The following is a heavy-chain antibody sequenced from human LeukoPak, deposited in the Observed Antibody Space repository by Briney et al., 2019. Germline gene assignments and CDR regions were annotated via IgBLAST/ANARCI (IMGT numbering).Heavy chain of an antibody. CDR1: GSTFSNYA. CDR2: ISGSGVNT. V-gene: IGHV3-23*01. CDR3: AKDLAYSNYDLKYGMDV. D-gene: IGHD4-11*01. Sequence: GGSLRLSCAASGSTFSNYAMSWVRQAPGKGLEWVSGISGSGVNTYYADSVKGRFTISRDNSKDTLYLQMNSLRAEDTAVYYCAKDLAYSNYDLKYGMDVWGQGTTVTVSS. J-gene: IGHJ6*02.